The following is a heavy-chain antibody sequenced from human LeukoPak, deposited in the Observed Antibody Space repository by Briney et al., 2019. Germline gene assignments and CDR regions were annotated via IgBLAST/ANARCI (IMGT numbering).Heavy chain of an antibody. CDR3: ARGWYSSGWFEY. Sequence: GGSLRLSCAASGSTFSSHNMNWVRQAPGKGLEWVSSITSSGNDIYYADSVKGRFTVSRDNAKNSLHLQMNSLRAEDTAVYYCARGWYSSGWFEYWGQGTLVTVSS. D-gene: IGHD6-19*01. CDR1: GSTFSSHN. J-gene: IGHJ4*02. CDR2: ITSSGNDI. V-gene: IGHV3-21*01.